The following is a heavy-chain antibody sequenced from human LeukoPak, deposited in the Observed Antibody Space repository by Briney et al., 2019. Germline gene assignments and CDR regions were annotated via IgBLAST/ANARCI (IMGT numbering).Heavy chain of an antibody. CDR3: ARWKYSYGYTIDY. CDR2: IISFFGTA. D-gene: IGHD5-18*01. CDR1: GGTFRRYA. Sequence: ASVQVSCKASGGTFRRYAISWLRQAAGRGVEWMGGIISFFGTAHYAQKFQGRVTITADESTSTAYMELSSLRSEDTAVYYCARWKYSYGYTIDYWGQGTLVTVSP. J-gene: IGHJ4*02. V-gene: IGHV1-69*01.